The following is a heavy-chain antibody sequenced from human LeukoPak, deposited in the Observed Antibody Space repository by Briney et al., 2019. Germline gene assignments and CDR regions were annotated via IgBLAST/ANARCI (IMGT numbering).Heavy chain of an antibody. CDR3: ARGSVTGVNWFDP. CDR1: GFTVSSNY. D-gene: IGHD7-27*01. CDR2: IYSGGST. J-gene: IGHJ5*02. Sequence: PGGSLRLSCAASGFTVSSNYMSWVRQAPGKGLEWGSVIYSGGSTYYADSVKGRFTISRDNSKNTLYLQMNSLRAEDTAVYYCARGSVTGVNWFDPWGQGTLVTVSS. V-gene: IGHV3-66*02.